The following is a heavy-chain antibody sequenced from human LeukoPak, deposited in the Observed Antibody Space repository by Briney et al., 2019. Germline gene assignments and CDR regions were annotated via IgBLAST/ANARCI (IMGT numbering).Heavy chain of an antibody. J-gene: IGHJ4*02. CDR3: AKPAVGSGGSCYRAYYFDY. Sequence: PGGSLRLSCAASGFIFRSYAMTWVRQAPGKGREWVSTIGGSGFSTDYADSVKGRFTISRDNSKNTLYLQMSSLRAEDAAVYYCAKPAVGSGGSCYRAYYFDYWGQGTLVTVSS. V-gene: IGHV3-23*01. CDR2: IGGSGFST. CDR1: GFIFRSYA. D-gene: IGHD2-15*01.